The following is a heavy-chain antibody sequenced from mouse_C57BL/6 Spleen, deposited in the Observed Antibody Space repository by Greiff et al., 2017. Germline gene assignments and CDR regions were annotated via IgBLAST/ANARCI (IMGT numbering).Heavy chain of an antibody. CDR1: GFTFSDYG. CDR2: ISRGSSTI. Sequence: EVQGVEPGGGLVKPGGSLKLSCAASGFTFSDYGMHWVRQAPEKGLEWVAYISRGSSTIYYADTVKGRVTLSIDNAKNTLFLQMTSLRSEDTAMYYCARPIDYDDWYFDVWGTGTTVTVSA. CDR3: ARPIDYDDWYFDV. J-gene: IGHJ1*03. V-gene: IGHV5-17*01. D-gene: IGHD2-4*01.